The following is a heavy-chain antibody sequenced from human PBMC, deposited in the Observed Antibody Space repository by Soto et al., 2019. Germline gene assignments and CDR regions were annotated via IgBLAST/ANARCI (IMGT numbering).Heavy chain of an antibody. CDR3: ASTYYYDSSGYYYESPVY. D-gene: IGHD3-22*01. CDR2: IKQDGSEK. V-gene: IGHV3-7*03. Sequence: RGSLRLSCAASGFTFSSYWMSWVRQAPGKGLEWVANIKQDGSEKYYVDSVKGRFTISRDNAKNSLYLQMNSLRAEDTAVYYCASTYYYDSSGYYYESPVYWGQGTLVTVYS. CDR1: GFTFSSYW. J-gene: IGHJ4*02.